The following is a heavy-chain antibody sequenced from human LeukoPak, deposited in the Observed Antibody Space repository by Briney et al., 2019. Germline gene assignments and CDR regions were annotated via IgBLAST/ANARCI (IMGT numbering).Heavy chain of an antibody. CDR2: IYYSGST. CDR1: GVSIGSYY. J-gene: IGHJ6*02. D-gene: IGHD4-17*01. Sequence: SETLSLTCTVSGVSIGSYYWSWIRQPPGKGLEWIAYIYYSGSTNYNPSLKSRVTISVDTSKNQFSLKLSSATAADTAVYYCARSYGYGMDVWGQGTTVTVSS. CDR3: ARSYGYGMDV. V-gene: IGHV4-59*01.